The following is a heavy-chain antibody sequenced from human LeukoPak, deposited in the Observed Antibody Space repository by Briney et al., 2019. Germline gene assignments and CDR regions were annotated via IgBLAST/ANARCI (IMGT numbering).Heavy chain of an antibody. D-gene: IGHD6-19*01. V-gene: IGHV3-7*01. CDR2: IKQDGSEK. CDR1: GFTFSSYW. J-gene: IGHJ4*02. CDR3: ARGLRYSSGWSPGYSDY. Sequence: PGGSLRLSCAASGFTFSSYWMSWVRQAPGKGLEWVANIKQDGSEKYYVDSVKGRFTISRDNAKNSLYLQMNSLRAEDTAVYYCARGLRYSSGWSPGYSDYWGQGTLVTVSS.